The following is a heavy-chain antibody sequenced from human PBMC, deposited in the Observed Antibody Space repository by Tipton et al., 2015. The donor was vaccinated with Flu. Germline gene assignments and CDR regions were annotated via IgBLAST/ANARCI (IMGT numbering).Heavy chain of an antibody. CDR3: ARGPPSFYYYYGMDV. V-gene: IGHV4-61*02. CDR2: IYTSGST. J-gene: IGHJ6*02. CDR1: GGSISSSSYY. Sequence: TLSLTCTVSGGSISSSSYYWGWIRQPAGKGLEWIGRIYTSGSTNYNPSLKSRVTMSVDTSKNQFSLKLSSVTAADTAVYYCARGPPSFYYYYGMDVWGQGTTVTVSS.